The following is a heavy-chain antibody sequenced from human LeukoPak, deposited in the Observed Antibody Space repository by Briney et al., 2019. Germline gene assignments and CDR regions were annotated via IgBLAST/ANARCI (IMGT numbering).Heavy chain of an antibody. CDR1: GFTFSSYG. J-gene: IGHJ5*02. Sequence: GGSLRLSCAASGFTFSSYGMHWVRQAPGKGLEWVAVISYDGSNKYYTDSVKGRFTISRDNSKNTLYLQMNSLRPEDTAVYYCAKDLGYYDSSGYYGNWFDPWGQGTLVTVSS. D-gene: IGHD3-22*01. CDR3: AKDLGYYDSSGYYGNWFDP. V-gene: IGHV3-30*18. CDR2: ISYDGSNK.